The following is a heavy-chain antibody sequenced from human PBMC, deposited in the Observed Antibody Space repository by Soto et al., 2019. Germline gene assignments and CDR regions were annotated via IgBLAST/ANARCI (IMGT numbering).Heavy chain of an antibody. CDR3: AISQDYDFWSGYYFDY. J-gene: IGHJ4*02. CDR1: GYTFTSYG. Sequence: QVQLVQSGAEVTKPGASVKVSCKASGYTFTSYGISWVRQAPGQGLEWMGWISAYNGNTNYAQKRQGRVTMTTDTSTSTAYMELRSLRSDDTAVYYCAISQDYDFWSGYYFDYWGQGTLVTVFS. D-gene: IGHD3-3*01. V-gene: IGHV1-18*01. CDR2: ISAYNGNT.